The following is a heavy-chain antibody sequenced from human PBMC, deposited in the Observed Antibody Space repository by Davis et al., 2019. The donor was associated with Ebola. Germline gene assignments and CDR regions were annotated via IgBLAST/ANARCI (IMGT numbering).Heavy chain of an antibody. Sequence: ASVKVSCKASGYTFRNSAISWVRQAPGQGLEWMGWISAYNGNTNYAQILQGRVTMTTDTSTGTAYMELRSLRSDGTAVYFCARTSIVGTTTTASDIWGQGTKVTVSS. D-gene: IGHD1-26*01. CDR3: ARTSIVGTTTTASDI. J-gene: IGHJ3*02. CDR2: ISAYNGNT. CDR1: GYTFRNSA. V-gene: IGHV1-18*01.